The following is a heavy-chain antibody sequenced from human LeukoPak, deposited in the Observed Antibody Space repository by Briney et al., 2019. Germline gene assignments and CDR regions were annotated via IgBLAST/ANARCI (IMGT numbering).Heavy chain of an antibody. Sequence: GGSLRLSCAASGFTFSTYAMSWVRQAPGRGLEWVSSISGSGTSTYYADSVKGRFTISRDNSKNTLYLQMNSLRAEDTAVYYCAKLGEGVVVPAAVDYWGQGTLVTVSS. CDR3: AKLGEGVVVPAAVDY. CDR1: GFTFSTYA. J-gene: IGHJ4*02. D-gene: IGHD2-2*01. CDR2: ISGSGTST. V-gene: IGHV3-23*01.